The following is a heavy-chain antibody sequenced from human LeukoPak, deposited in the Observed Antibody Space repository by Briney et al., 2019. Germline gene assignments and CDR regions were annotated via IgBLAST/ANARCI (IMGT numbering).Heavy chain of an antibody. V-gene: IGHV1-46*01. D-gene: IGHD2-2*01. CDR1: GYTFTNYY. CDR3: ARDMSGAAGYCGTTSCGEGTPNDY. J-gene: IGHJ4*02. CDR2: INPSGGST. Sequence: ASVKASCKASGYTFTNYYMHWVRQAPGQGLEWMGIINPSGGSTRYAQKFQGRVTMTRDTSTSTVYMELSSLRSEDTAVYYCARDMSGAAGYCGTTSCGEGTPNDYWGQGTLVTVSP.